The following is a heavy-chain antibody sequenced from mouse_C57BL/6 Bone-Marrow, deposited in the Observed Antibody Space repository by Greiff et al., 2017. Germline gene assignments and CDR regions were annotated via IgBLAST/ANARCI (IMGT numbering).Heavy chain of an antibody. J-gene: IGHJ1*03. CDR1: GFTFSDYG. CDR3: ARNNGSSFRYFDV. CDR2: ISSGSSTI. D-gene: IGHD1-1*01. V-gene: IGHV5-17*01. Sequence: DVKLVESGGGLVKPGGSLKLSCAASGFTFSDYGMHWVRQAPEKGLEWVAYISSGSSTIYYADTVKGRFTISRDNAKNTLFLQMTSLRSEDTAMYYYARNNGSSFRYFDVWGTGTTVTVSA.